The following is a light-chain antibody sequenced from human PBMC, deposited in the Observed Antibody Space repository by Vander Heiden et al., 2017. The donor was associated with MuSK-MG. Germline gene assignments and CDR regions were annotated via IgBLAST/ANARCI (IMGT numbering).Light chain of an antibody. J-gene: IGKJ1*01. CDR1: QSVLYSSNNKNY. CDR2: WAS. CDR3: QQYYSTFWT. V-gene: IGKV4-1*01. Sequence: DIVMTQSPDSPAVSLGERATINCKSSQSVLYSSNNKNYLAWYQQKPGQPPKLLIYWASTRESGVPDRFSGSGTGTDFTLTISSLQAEDVAVYYCQQYYSTFWTFGQGTKVEIK.